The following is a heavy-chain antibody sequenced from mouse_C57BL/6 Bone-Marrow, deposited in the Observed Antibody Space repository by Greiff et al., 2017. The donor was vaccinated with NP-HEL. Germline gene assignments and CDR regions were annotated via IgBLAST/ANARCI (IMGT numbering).Heavy chain of an antibody. Sequence: EVHLVESGPELVKPGDSVKISCKASGYSFTGYFMNWVMQSHGKSLEWIGRINPYNGDTFYNQKFKGKATLTVDKSSSTAHMELRSLTSEDSAVYYCARGSYDGYYAGFAYWGQGTLVTVSA. CDR1: GYSFTGYF. J-gene: IGHJ3*01. CDR2: INPYNGDT. D-gene: IGHD2-3*01. CDR3: ARGSYDGYYAGFAY. V-gene: IGHV1-20*01.